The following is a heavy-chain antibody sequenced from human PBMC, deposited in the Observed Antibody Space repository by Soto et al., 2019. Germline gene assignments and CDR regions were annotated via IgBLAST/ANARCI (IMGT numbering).Heavy chain of an antibody. D-gene: IGHD6-19*01. CDR3: ARRRWLVGNWFDP. CDR1: GGSFSGYY. V-gene: IGHV4-34*01. CDR2: INHSGST. Sequence: PSETLSLTCAVYGGSFSGYYWSWIRQPPGKGLGWIGEINHSGSTNYDPSLKSRVTISVDTSKNQFSLKLSSVTAADTAVYYCARRRWLVGNWFDPWGQGTLVTVS. J-gene: IGHJ5*02.